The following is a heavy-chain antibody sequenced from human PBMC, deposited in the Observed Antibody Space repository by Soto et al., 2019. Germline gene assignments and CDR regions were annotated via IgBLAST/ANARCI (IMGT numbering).Heavy chain of an antibody. CDR1: GDSISSDKW. V-gene: IGHV4-4*02. J-gene: IGHJ4*02. CDR3: ARACDWQFAY. CDR2: IHHSGRT. Sequence: QVQLQESGPGLVKPSGTLSLTCAVSGDSISSDKWWSWVRQPPGKGLEWIGEIHHSGRTNYNPSLTSRVTILVEKSKHPVSLDLSSITAAATAVFYSARACDWQFAYWGQGTLVTVSS. D-gene: IGHD2-21*02.